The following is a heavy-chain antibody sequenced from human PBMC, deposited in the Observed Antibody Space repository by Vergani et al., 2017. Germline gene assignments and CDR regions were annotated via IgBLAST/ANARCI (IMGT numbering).Heavy chain of an antibody. CDR3: ARGRRGSIVATH. Sequence: EVQLVESGGGLVKPGGSLRLSCAASGFTFSSYSMNWVRQAPGKGLEWVSSISSSSSYIYYADSVKGRFTISRDNAKNSLYLQMNSLRAEDTAVYYCARGRRGSIVATHWGQGTLVTVSS. CDR1: GFTFSSYS. J-gene: IGHJ4*02. CDR2: ISSSSSYI. V-gene: IGHV3-21*01. D-gene: IGHD5-12*01.